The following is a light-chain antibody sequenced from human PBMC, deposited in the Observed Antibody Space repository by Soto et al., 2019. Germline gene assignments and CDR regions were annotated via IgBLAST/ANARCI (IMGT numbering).Light chain of an antibody. V-gene: IGKV1-8*01. CDR1: QGIRSY. CDR3: QQYYSYPRT. CDR2: AAS. Sequence: AIRMTQSPSSLSASTGDRVTITCRASQGIRSYLAWYQQKPGKAPKLLIYAASTLQSGVPSRFSGSGSGTDFTLTISCLQSEDFATYYCQQYYSYPRTFDQGTKVEIK. J-gene: IGKJ1*01.